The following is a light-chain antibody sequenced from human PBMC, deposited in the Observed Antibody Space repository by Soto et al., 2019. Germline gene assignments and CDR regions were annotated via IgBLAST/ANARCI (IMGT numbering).Light chain of an antibody. J-gene: IGKJ4*01. CDR3: QQRSNWPPSLT. CDR2: DAS. V-gene: IGKV3-11*01. CDR1: LSVSSH. Sequence: EIVLTQSPATLSLSPGETATLSCRASLSVSSHLAWYQQKPGEAPRLLIDDASNRATGIPARFSGRGYGTDFTLTISSLEPEDFAVYYCQQRSNWPPSLTFGGGTKVEIK.